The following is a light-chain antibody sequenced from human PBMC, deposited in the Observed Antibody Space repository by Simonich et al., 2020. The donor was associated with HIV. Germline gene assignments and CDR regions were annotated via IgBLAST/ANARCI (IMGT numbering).Light chain of an antibody. CDR2: WAS. CDR3: QHYYSSPYT. V-gene: IGKV4-1*01. Sequence: DIVMTQSPDSLAVSLGERATINCKSSRSVLYSSNNKNYFAWYQQKPGQPPKLLIYWASTRESGVPDRFTCSGSWTDFTLTISSLQAEDVAVYYCQHYYSSPYTFGQGTKLEIK. CDR1: RSVLYSSNNKNY. J-gene: IGKJ2*01.